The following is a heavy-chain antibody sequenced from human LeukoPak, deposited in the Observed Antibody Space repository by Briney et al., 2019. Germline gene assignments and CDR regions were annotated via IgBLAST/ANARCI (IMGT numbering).Heavy chain of an antibody. D-gene: IGHD6-25*01. Sequence: SVKLSCKASGYAFTRYGTSWVRQAPGQGLEWMGRILPTLGIANSAHKFQVEVTITAAKSTSTAYMKLPSLSPEAPAVYYLERGRLPIDYWGQGTLVTVSS. CDR2: ILPTLGIA. CDR1: GYAFTRYG. V-gene: IGHV1-69*04. CDR3: ERGRLPIDY. J-gene: IGHJ4*02.